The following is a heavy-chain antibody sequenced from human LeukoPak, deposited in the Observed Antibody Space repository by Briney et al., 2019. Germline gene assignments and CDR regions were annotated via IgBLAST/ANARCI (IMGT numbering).Heavy chain of an antibody. CDR2: INHSGST. CDR3: ARGLYSYGYDLRY. CDR1: GGSFSGYY. D-gene: IGHD5-18*01. V-gene: IGHV4-34*01. Sequence: PSETLSLTCAVYGGSFSGYYWSWIRQPPGKGLEWIGEINHSGSTNYNPSLKSRVTISVDTSKNQFSLKLSSVPAADTAVYYCARGLYSYGYDLRYWGQGTLVTVSS. J-gene: IGHJ4*02.